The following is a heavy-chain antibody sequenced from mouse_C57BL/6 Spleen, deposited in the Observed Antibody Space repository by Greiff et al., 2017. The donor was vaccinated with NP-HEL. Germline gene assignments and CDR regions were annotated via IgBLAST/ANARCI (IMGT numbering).Heavy chain of an antibody. CDR3: ARCGYDAFDY. Sequence: EVKVVESEGGLVQPGSSMKLSCTASGFTFSDYYMAWVRQVPEKGLEWVANINYDGSSTYYLDSLKSRFIISRDNAKNILYLQMSSLKSEDTATYYCARCGYDAFDYWGQGTTLTVSS. CDR2: INYDGSST. D-gene: IGHD2-2*01. V-gene: IGHV5-16*01. CDR1: GFTFSDYY. J-gene: IGHJ2*01.